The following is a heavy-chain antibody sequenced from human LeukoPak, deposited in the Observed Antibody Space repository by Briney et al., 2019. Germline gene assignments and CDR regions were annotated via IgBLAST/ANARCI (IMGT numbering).Heavy chain of an antibody. Sequence: SETLSLTCAVYGGSFSGYYWSWIRQPPGKGLEWIGEINHSGSTNYNPSLKSRVTISVDTSKNQFSLKLSSVTAADTAVYYCARFLKMLEYYFDYWGQGTLVTVSS. J-gene: IGHJ4*02. D-gene: IGHD1-1*01. V-gene: IGHV4-34*01. CDR3: ARFLKMLEYYFDY. CDR2: INHSGST. CDR1: GGSFSGYY.